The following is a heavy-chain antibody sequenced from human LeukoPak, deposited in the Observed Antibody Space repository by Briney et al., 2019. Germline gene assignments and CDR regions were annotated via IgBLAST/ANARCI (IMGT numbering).Heavy chain of an antibody. CDR2: INTDGSST. Sequence: SGGSLRHSCAASGFTFSSYWMHWVRQAPGKGLVWVSRINTDGSSTSYADSVKGRFTISRDNAKNTLYLQMNSLRAEDTAVYYCARDCRGPDYYMDVWGKGTTVTVSS. J-gene: IGHJ6*03. CDR3: ARDCRGPDYYMDV. V-gene: IGHV3-74*01. D-gene: IGHD2-15*01. CDR1: GFTFSSYW.